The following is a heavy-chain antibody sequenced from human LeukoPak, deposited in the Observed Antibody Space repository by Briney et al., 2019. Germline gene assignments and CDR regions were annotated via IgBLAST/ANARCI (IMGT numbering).Heavy chain of an antibody. Sequence: GGSLRLSCAASGFTFSIYAMTWVRQAPGKGLEWVSAISGSGGSAYYADSVKGRFTISRDNSRNTLYLQMNSLRAEDTAVYYCVKTPGGNSYGSFDCWGQGTLVTVSS. CDR2: ISGSGGSA. CDR3: VKTPGGNSYGSFDC. CDR1: GFTFSIYA. V-gene: IGHV3-23*01. D-gene: IGHD5-18*01. J-gene: IGHJ4*02.